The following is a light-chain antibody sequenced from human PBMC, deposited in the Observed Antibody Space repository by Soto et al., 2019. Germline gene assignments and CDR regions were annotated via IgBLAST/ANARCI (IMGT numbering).Light chain of an antibody. J-gene: IGKJ3*01. Sequence: DLPTSQDTSIPSASVGDRVPNTCRASQSIETWLAWYQQKPGKAPKLLIYAASSLQSGVPSRFSGSGSGTDFTLIISSLQPEDFATYYCQQSYSTRYTFGPGTKVD. CDR1: QSIETW. CDR3: QQSYSTRYT. CDR2: AAS. V-gene: IGKV1-39*01.